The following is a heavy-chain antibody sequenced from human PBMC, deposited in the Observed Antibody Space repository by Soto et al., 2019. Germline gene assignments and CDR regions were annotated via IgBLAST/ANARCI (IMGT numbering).Heavy chain of an antibody. V-gene: IGHV3-15*07. J-gene: IGHJ4*01. CDR1: GFTFSKAW. D-gene: IGHD3-9*01. CDR3: TSDSYSTTIIVRFDY. Sequence: GGSLRLSCAASGFTFSKAWINWVRQAPGQGLEWVGRTKSKADGGTTDYAAPVKGRFAISRDDSKNIVYLQMNSLKIEDTAVYYCTSDSYSTTIIVRFDYWGHGTLVTVSS. CDR2: TKSKADGGTT.